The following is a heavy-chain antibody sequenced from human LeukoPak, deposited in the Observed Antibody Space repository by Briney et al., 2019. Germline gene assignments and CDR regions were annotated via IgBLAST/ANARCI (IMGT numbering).Heavy chain of an antibody. V-gene: IGHV3-33*01. CDR1: GFTFSSYS. J-gene: IGHJ4*02. CDR3: ARDSGSGSFQPDY. Sequence: GGSLRLSRAASGFTFSSYSIHWVRQAPGKGLEGVAVIWYDGSYKYYADSLKGRFTISRDNSKNTLYLQMNSLRAEDTAVYYCARDSGSGSFQPDYWGQGTLVTVSS. D-gene: IGHD3-10*01. CDR2: IWYDGSYK.